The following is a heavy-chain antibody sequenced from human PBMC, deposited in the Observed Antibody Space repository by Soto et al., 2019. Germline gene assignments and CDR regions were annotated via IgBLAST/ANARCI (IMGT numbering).Heavy chain of an antibody. J-gene: IGHJ4*02. CDR3: AKAGFSSGWSPSYFDY. CDR2: MSGTGGST. V-gene: IGHV3-23*01. CDR1: GFTFSSYA. D-gene: IGHD6-19*01. Sequence: EVQLLDSGGGLVQPGSSLRLSCAASGFTFSSYAMNWVRQAPGKGLEWVSAMSGTGGSTYYADSVKGRFTISRDNSKNTLYLQMNSLRVEDTAVFYCAKAGFSSGWSPSYFDYWGQGTLVIVSS.